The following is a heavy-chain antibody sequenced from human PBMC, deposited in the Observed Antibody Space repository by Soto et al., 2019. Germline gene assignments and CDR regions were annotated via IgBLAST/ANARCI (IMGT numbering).Heavy chain of an antibody. CDR2: INSDGSST. CDR1: GFTFSSYW. Sequence: GGSLRLSCAASGFTFSSYWMHWVRQAPGKGLVWVSRINSDGSSTSYADSVKGRFTISRDNAKNTLYLQMNSLRAEDTAVYYCARVGNWKAALFDYWGQGTLVTVSS. J-gene: IGHJ4*02. V-gene: IGHV3-74*01. CDR3: ARVGNWKAALFDY. D-gene: IGHD1-20*01.